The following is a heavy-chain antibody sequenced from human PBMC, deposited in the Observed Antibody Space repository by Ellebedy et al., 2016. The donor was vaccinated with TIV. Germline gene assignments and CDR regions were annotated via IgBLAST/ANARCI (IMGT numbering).Heavy chain of an antibody. Sequence: PGGSLRLSCAASGFTFSAHNMDWVRQAPGKGLEWVGRIRDKARGYTTEYATSVKGRFSISADESNNSLYLQMNSLKTEDTAVYYCARSPLRTAPCDLWGQGTLVTVSS. CDR3: ARSPLRTAPCDL. CDR2: IRDKARGYTT. D-gene: IGHD1-1*01. J-gene: IGHJ5*02. CDR1: GFTFSAHN. V-gene: IGHV3-72*01.